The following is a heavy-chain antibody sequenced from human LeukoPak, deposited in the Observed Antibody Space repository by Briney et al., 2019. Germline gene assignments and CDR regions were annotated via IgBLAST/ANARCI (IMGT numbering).Heavy chain of an antibody. CDR2: INPNSGGT. CDR3: ARPLGSSPDYYFDY. CDR1: GYTFTGYY. V-gene: IGHV1-2*02. J-gene: IGHJ4*02. D-gene: IGHD1-26*01. Sequence: ASVKVSCKASGYTFTGYYMHWVRQAPGQGLEWMGWINPNSGGTNYAQKFQGRVTMTRDTSISTAYMELSRLRSDDTAVSYCARPLGSSPDYYFDYWGQGTLVTVSS.